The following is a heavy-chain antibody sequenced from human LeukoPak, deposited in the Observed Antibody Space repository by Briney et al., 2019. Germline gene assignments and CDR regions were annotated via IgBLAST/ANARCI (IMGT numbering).Heavy chain of an antibody. J-gene: IGHJ4*02. V-gene: IGHV4-31*02. CDR3: ARGYYPDKYFDY. D-gene: IGHD3-22*01. CDR1: GGSISSGDYY. Sequence: SETLSLTCTVSGGSISSGDYYWSWIRQHPGKGLEWIGYIYYSGSTYYNPSLKSRVTISVDTSKNQFSLKLSSVTAADTAVYYCARGYYPDKYFDYWGQGTLVTVSS. CDR2: IYYSGST.